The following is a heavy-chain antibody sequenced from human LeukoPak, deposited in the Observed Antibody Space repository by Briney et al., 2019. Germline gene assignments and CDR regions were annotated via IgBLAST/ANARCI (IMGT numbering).Heavy chain of an antibody. CDR1: GGSISSYY. CDR3: ASTLGGIFDY. V-gene: IGHV4-59*01. Sequence: SETLSLTCTVSGGSISSYYWSWIRQPPGKGLEWIGYIYYSGSTNYNPSPKSRVTISVDTSKNQFSLKLSSVTAADTAVYYCASTLGGIFDYWGQGTLVTVSS. CDR2: IYYSGST. D-gene: IGHD7-27*01. J-gene: IGHJ4*02.